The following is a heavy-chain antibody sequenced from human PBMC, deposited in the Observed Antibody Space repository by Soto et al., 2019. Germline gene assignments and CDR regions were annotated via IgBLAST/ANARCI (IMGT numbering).Heavy chain of an antibody. D-gene: IGHD3-16*01. CDR1: GYSFTNYW. CDR2: VDPSDSDT. J-gene: IGHJ6*02. V-gene: IGHV5-10-1*01. Sequence: GQSLKISCKGSGYSFTNYWITWVRQMPGKGLEYMGRVDPSDSDTRYSPSFQGRVTISADKSITSAYLQWSSLKASDTAIYHCARLSEARCFHYGISVWDQVTTVTVSS. CDR3: ARLSEARCFHYGISV.